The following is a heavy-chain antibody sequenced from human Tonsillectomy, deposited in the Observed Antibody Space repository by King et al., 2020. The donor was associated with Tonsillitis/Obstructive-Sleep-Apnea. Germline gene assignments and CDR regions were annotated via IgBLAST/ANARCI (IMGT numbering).Heavy chain of an antibody. CDR1: GFIFSNYT. Sequence: VQLVESGGGVVQPGRSMRLSCAASGFIFSNYTMHWVRQAPGKGLDWVAVISYDGSNKYYADSVKGRFTISRDNSKNTLYLQMHFLRTEDSAVFYCASDPDLKQWLAPWFDPRGQGNLVTVSS. D-gene: IGHD6-19*01. V-gene: IGHV3-30*04. CDR3: ASDPDLKQWLAPWFDP. J-gene: IGHJ5*02. CDR2: ISYDGSNK.